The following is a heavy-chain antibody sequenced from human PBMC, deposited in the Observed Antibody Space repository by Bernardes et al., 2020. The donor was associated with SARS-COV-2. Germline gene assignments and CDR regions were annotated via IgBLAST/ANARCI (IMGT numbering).Heavy chain of an antibody. Sequence: ASVKVSCKASGYTFTSYDINWVRQATGQGLEWMGWMNPNSGQTGYAQKFEGRVTFTTSVATGTAYMEISSLRSDDSAVYYCVTSPLNDAFDVWGRGTAVTVFS. J-gene: IGHJ3*01. V-gene: IGHV1-8*01. CDR2: MNPNSGQT. CDR3: VTSPLNDAFDV. CDR1: GYTFTSYD.